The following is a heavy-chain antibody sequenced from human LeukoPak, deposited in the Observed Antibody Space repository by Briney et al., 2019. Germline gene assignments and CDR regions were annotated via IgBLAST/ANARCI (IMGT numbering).Heavy chain of an antibody. V-gene: IGHV4-39*01. CDR3: ARFPLTREIAARVRYMDV. J-gene: IGHJ6*03. CDR2: IYYSGST. CDR1: GGSISSSSYY. D-gene: IGHD6-6*01. Sequence: PSETLSLTCTVSGGSISSSSYYWGWIRQPPGKGLEWIGSIYYSGSTYYNPSLKSRVTISVDTSKNQFSLKLSSVTAADTAVYYCARFPLTREIAARVRYMDVWGKGTTVTVSS.